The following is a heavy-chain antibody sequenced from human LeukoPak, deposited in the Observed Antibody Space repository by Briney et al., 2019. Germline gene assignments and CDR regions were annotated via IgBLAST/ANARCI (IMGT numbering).Heavy chain of an antibody. CDR3: ARDPNSSGWYGGFDC. J-gene: IGHJ4*02. CDR2: ISYDGSNK. V-gene: IGHV3-30-3*01. CDR1: GFTFSSYA. Sequence: PGGSLRLSCAASGFTFSSYAMHWVRQAPGKGLEWVAVISYDGSNKYYADSVKGRFTISRDNSKNTLYLQMNSLRAEDTAVYYCARDPNSSGWYGGFDCWGQGTLVTVSS. D-gene: IGHD6-19*01.